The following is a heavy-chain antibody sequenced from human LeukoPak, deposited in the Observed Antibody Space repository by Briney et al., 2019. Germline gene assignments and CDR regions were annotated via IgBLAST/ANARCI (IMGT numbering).Heavy chain of an antibody. D-gene: IGHD3-10*01. CDR2: IKQDGSEK. Sequence: PGGSLRLSCAASGFTFSSYWMSWVRQAPGKGLEWVANIKQDGSEKYYVDSVKGRFTISRDNAKNSLYLQMNSLRAEDTAVYYCAREIDLVLLWFGGFDYWGREPWSPSPQ. V-gene: IGHV3-7*01. CDR3: AREIDLVLLWFGGFDY. J-gene: IGHJ4*02. CDR1: GFTFSSYW.